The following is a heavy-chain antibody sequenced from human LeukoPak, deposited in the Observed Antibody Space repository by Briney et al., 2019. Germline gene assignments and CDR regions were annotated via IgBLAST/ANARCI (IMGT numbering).Heavy chain of an antibody. V-gene: IGHV4-39*01. CDR2: IYYSGST. J-gene: IGHJ4*02. Sequence: SETLSLTCTVSGASVSGSPYYWGWIRQPPGKGLEWIGNIYYSGSTYYNESLESRVTISIDTSKNQFSLKLNSVTAADTAMYYCAKSGGYGLIDYWGQGTLVTVSS. D-gene: IGHD1-26*01. CDR1: GASVSGSPYY. CDR3: AKSGGYGLIDY.